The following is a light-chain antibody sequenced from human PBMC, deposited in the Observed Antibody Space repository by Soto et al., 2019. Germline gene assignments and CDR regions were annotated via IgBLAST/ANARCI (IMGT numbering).Light chain of an antibody. J-gene: IGLJ2*01. V-gene: IGLV2-8*01. Sequence: QSALTQPPSASGSPGQSVSISCTGTSSDIGAYNFVSWSQQHPGKAPRLMIYGVSKRPSGVTDRFSGSKSGHTASLTVSGLQLGDDYYYSCCLYAGSYQYALLGGGPTLTLL. CDR2: GVS. CDR1: SSDIGAYNF. CDR3: CLYAGSYQYAL.